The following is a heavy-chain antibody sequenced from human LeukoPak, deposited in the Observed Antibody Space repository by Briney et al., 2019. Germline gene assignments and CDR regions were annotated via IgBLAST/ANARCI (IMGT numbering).Heavy chain of an antibody. CDR2: FYHSGST. Sequence: LETLSLTCTVSGYSLSSDHYWGWIGQPPGKGLNWIGSFYHSGSTYYNPSLKSRVTISLDTSKNQFSLKLRSVTAADTAVYYCARDRLGEMNEAFDIWGQGTMVTVSS. V-gene: IGHV4-38-2*02. D-gene: IGHD3-10*01. J-gene: IGHJ3*02. CDR3: ARDRLGEMNEAFDI. CDR1: GYSLSSDHY.